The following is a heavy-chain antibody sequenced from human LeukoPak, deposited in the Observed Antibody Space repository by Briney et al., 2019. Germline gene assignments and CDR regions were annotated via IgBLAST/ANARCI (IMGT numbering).Heavy chain of an antibody. Sequence: ASPKVSCKASGYTFTSYYINWVRQATGQGVEWMGWMNPNSGNTGYAQKFQGRVTMTRNTSISTAYMGLCCLRSEGTAVYYSARGQDYYDSSGLGSAFDIWGQGTMVTVSS. CDR3: ARGQDYYDSSGLGSAFDI. V-gene: IGHV1-8*01. D-gene: IGHD3-22*01. J-gene: IGHJ3*02. CDR2: MNPNSGNT. CDR1: GYTFTSYY.